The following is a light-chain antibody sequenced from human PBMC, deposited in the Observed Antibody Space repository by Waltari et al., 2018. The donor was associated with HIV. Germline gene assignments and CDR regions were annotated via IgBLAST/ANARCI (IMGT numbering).Light chain of an antibody. J-gene: IGLJ2*01. CDR1: TSNVGGYNK. CDR2: EVS. Sequence: QPALTHPPSASGSPGQSVTIPCTGTTSNVGGYNKFPWYQQHPGKAPKLMIYEVSKRPSGGPDRFSGSKSGNTASLTVSGLQAEDEADYYCSSYAGSNNLVFGGGTKLTVL. CDR3: SSYAGSNNLV. V-gene: IGLV2-8*01.